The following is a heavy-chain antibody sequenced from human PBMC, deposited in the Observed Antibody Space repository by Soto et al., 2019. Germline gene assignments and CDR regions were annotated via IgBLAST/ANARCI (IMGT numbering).Heavy chain of an antibody. J-gene: IGHJ6*02. Sequence: PSQTLSLTCAISGDSVSSNSAAWNWIRQSPSRGLEWLGRTYYRSKWYNDNAVSVKSRITINPDTSKNQFSLQLNSVTPEDTAVYYCARGYSSGWYINYYYGMDVWGQGTTVTVSS. D-gene: IGHD6-19*01. CDR2: TYYRSKWYN. CDR1: GDSVSSNSAA. V-gene: IGHV6-1*01. CDR3: ARGYSSGWYINYYYGMDV.